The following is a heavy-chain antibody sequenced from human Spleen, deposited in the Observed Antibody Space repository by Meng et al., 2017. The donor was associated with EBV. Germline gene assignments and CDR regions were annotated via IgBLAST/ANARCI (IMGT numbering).Heavy chain of an antibody. Sequence: VALVESGGGLVKPGGSLSLFCAASGFTFSNYSMNWARQAPGKGLDWVSSISSSSDYIFYADSVRGRFTISRDNAKNSLYLQMNSLRAEDTAMYYCTRTSLKSWGQGTLVTVSS. D-gene: IGHD4/OR15-4a*01. V-gene: IGHV3-21*01. CDR1: GFTFSNYS. CDR2: ISSSSDYI. CDR3: TRTSLKS. J-gene: IGHJ4*02.